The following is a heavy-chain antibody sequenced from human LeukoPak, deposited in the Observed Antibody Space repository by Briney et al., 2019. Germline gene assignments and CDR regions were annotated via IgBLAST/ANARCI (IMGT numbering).Heavy chain of an antibody. V-gene: IGHV1-18*01. Sequence: ASVKVSCKASGYTFTSYGISWVRLAPGQGLEWMGWISAYNGNTNYAQKLQGRVTMTTDTSTSTAYMELRSLRSDDTAVYYCAGDKTTVTTFYYGMDVWGQGTTVTVSS. J-gene: IGHJ6*02. CDR2: ISAYNGNT. D-gene: IGHD4-17*01. CDR3: AGDKTTVTTFYYGMDV. CDR1: GYTFTSYG.